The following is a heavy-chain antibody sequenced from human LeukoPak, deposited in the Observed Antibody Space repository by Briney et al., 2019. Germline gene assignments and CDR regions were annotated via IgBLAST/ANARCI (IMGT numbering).Heavy chain of an antibody. CDR2: INHSGST. V-gene: IGHV4-34*01. Sequence: SETPSLTCAVYGGSFSGYYWSWIRQPPGKGLEWIGEINHSGSTNYNPSLKSRVTISVDTSKNQFSLKLSSVTAADTAVYYCARGSVSGYSYGYWRYWGQGTLVTVSS. CDR3: ARGSVSGYSYGYWRY. J-gene: IGHJ4*02. D-gene: IGHD5-18*01. CDR1: GGSFSGYY.